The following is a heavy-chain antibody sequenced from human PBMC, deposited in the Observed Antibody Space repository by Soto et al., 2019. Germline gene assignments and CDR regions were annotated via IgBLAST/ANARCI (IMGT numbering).Heavy chain of an antibody. CDR3: ARDRSRSGSYYGMDV. Sequence: QVQLQESGPGLVKPSQTLSLTCTVSGGSISSGDYYWSWIRQHPGKGLEWIGYIYTIGSTYYNPSLKSRVTISVDTSKNQFSLKLSSVTAADTAVYYCARDRSRSGSYYGMDVWGQGTTVTVSS. J-gene: IGHJ6*02. D-gene: IGHD1-26*01. V-gene: IGHV4-31*03. CDR2: IYTIGST. CDR1: GGSISSGDYY.